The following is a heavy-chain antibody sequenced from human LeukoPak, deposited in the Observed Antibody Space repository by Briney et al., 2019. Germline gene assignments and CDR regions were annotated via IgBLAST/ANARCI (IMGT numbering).Heavy chain of an antibody. CDR3: ASRHYDFWSGYYSSGDY. CDR1: GGTFSSYA. J-gene: IGHJ4*02. Sequence: SVKVSCKASGGTFSSYAISWVRQAPGQGLEWMGRIIPILGIANYAQKFQGRVTITADKSTSTVYMELSSLRSGDTAVYYCASRHYDFWSGYYSSGDYWGQGTLVTVSS. V-gene: IGHV1-69*04. CDR2: IIPILGIA. D-gene: IGHD3-3*01.